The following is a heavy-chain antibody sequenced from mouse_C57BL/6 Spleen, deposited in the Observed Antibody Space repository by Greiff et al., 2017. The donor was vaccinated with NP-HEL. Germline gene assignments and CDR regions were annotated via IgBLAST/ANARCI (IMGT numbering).Heavy chain of an antibody. CDR3: TRRLLDY. J-gene: IGHJ2*01. D-gene: IGHD1-2*01. V-gene: IGHV1-15*01. CDR1: GYTFTDYE. CDR2: IDPETGGT. Sequence: VQVVESGAELVRPGASVTLSCKASGYTFTDYEMHWVKQTPVHGLEWIGAIDPETGGTAYNQKFKGKAILTADKSSSTAYMELRSLTSEDSAVYYCTRRLLDYWGQGTTLTVSS.